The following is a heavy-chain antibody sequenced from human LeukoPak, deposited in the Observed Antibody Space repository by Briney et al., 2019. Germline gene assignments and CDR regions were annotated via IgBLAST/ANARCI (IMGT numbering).Heavy chain of an antibody. CDR1: GYTFSSYG. Sequence: GRSLRLSCAASGYTFSSYGMHWVRQAPSKGLEWVAVISSDGSNKYYADSVKGRFTISRGNSKNTLFLQLNSLRAEDTAVYYCAKDLGYCGVGSCTTIDYWGQGTLVTVSS. CDR3: AKDLGYCGVGSCTTIDY. V-gene: IGHV3-30*18. CDR2: ISSDGSNK. J-gene: IGHJ4*02. D-gene: IGHD2-15*01.